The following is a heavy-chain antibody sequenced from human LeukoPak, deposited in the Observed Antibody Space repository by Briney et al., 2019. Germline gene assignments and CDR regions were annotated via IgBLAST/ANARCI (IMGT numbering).Heavy chain of an antibody. V-gene: IGHV1-8*01. CDR2: MNPNSGNT. Sequence: GASVKVSCKASGYTFTSYDINWVRQATGQGLEWMGWMNPNSGNTGYAQKFQGRVTMTRNTSISTAYMELSSLRSEDTAVYYCARGPTHYGYSSSWYAPHYWGQGTLVTVSS. J-gene: IGHJ4*02. CDR3: ARGPTHYGYSSSWYAPHY. D-gene: IGHD6-13*01. CDR1: GYTFTSYD.